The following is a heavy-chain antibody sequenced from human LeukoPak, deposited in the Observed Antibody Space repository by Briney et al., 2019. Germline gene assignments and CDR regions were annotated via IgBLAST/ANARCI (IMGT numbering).Heavy chain of an antibody. CDR2: IKQDGREK. V-gene: IGHV3-7*01. CDR3: ARALLRYFDWLPPDDAFDI. CDR1: AFTFSSNW. Sequence: GGSLTLSCAAYAFTFSSNWMSWPRQAPGKGLEWVANIKQDGREKYYMDSVKGRFTISRDNAKNSLYLQMNSLRAEDTAVYYCARALLRYFDWLPPDDAFDIWGQGTMVTVSS. D-gene: IGHD3-9*01. J-gene: IGHJ3*02.